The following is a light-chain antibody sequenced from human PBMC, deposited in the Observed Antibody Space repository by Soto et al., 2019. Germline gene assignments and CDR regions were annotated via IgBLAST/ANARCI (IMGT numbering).Light chain of an antibody. CDR1: SSYIGAGYD. J-gene: IGLJ3*02. CDR3: QSYDGSLSGSV. Sequence: QSVLTQPPSVSGAPGQRVTISCTGTSSYIGAGYDVHWYQQLPGTAPKLLIYGNSNRPSGVPDRFSGSKSGTSVSLAITGLQAEDEADYYCQSYDGSLSGSVFGGGTKVTVL. V-gene: IGLV1-40*01. CDR2: GNS.